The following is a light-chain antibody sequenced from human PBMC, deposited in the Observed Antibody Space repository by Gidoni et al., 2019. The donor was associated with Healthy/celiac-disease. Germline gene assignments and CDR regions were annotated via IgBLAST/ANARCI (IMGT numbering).Light chain of an antibody. J-gene: IGKJ4*01. Sequence: EIVLTQSPATLSLSPGERATLSCRASQRVSSYLAWYQQKPGQAPRLLIYDASNRATGIPDMFSGSVSGTDFTLTISSLEPEDFAVYYCQQRSNWPPKLTFGGGTKVEIK. CDR2: DAS. CDR1: QRVSSY. CDR3: QQRSNWPPKLT. V-gene: IGKV3-11*01.